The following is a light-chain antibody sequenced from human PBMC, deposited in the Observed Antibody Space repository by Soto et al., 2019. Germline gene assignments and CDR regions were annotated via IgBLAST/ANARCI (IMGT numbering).Light chain of an antibody. CDR3: PQRNNWSWT. J-gene: IGKJ1*01. CDR1: RSVSSY. V-gene: IGKV3-11*01. CDR2: DAS. Sequence: EIVLTQSPATLSLSPGDRATLSCRASRSVSSYLAWYQQKPGQAPRLLISDASNRATGIPARFSGSGSGTGFTLTISSLEPEDFAVYYCPQRNNWSWTFGQGTKVEIK.